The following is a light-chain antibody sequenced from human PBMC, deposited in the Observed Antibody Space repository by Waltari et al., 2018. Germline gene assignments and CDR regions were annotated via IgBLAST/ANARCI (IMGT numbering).Light chain of an antibody. V-gene: IGKV3-11*01. CDR3: QQRSTWPILT. J-gene: IGKJ4*01. CDR1: QSVSSY. Sequence: EIVLTQYTATLSLSKGERATLSYRASQSVSSYLGWYQQKPGQAPRLLIYDASTRATGVPGRFSGSGSGTDFTLTISSLEPEDFAIYYCQQRSTWPILTFGGGTKVEIK. CDR2: DAS.